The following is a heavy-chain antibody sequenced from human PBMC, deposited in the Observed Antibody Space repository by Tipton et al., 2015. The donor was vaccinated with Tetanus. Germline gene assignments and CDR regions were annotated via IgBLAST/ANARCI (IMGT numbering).Heavy chain of an antibody. CDR1: GFTFSSYS. V-gene: IGHV3-21*01. Sequence: SLRLSCAASGFTFSSYSMNWVRQAPGKGLEWVSSISSSSSYIYYADSVKGRFTISRDNAKNSLYLQMNSLRAEDTAVYYCARRLDYYYYGMDVWGQGTTVTVSS. CDR2: ISSSSSYI. CDR3: ARRLDYYYYGMDV. J-gene: IGHJ6*02.